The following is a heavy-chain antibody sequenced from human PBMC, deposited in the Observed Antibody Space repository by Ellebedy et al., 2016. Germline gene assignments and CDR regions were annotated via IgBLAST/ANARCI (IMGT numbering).Heavy chain of an antibody. Sequence: GESLKISCAASGFTFSSYGMHWVRQAPGKGLEWVAVISYDGSNKYYADSVKGRFTISRDNSKNTLYLQMNSLRAEDTAVYYCAREDYGGNSFDYWGQGTLVTVSS. CDR3: AREDYGGNSFDY. D-gene: IGHD4-23*01. J-gene: IGHJ4*02. V-gene: IGHV3-30*03. CDR2: ISYDGSNK. CDR1: GFTFSSYG.